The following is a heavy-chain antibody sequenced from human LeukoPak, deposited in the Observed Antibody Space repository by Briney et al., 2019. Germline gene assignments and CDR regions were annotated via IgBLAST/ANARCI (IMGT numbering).Heavy chain of an antibody. J-gene: IGHJ3*02. V-gene: IGHV4-61*02. CDR1: GGSISSGSYY. CDR2: IYTSGST. Sequence: SETLSLTCTVSGGSISSGSYYWSWIQQPAGKGLEWIGRIYTSGSTNYNPSLKSRVTISVDTSKNQFSLKLSSVTAADTAVYYCASLNEDDAFDIWGQGTMVTVSS. CDR3: ASLNEDDAFDI.